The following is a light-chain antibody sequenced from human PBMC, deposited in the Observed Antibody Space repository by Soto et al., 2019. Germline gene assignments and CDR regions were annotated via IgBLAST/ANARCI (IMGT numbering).Light chain of an antibody. CDR2: GAS. Sequence: DIQMTQSPSSLSASVGDRVTITCRASQSISNYLNWYQQKPGKVPNLLIYGASSLQSGVPSRFSGSGSETDFTLTINNLQPEDFATYYCQQSYTAVFAFGPGTRVDIK. J-gene: IGKJ3*01. CDR1: QSISNY. V-gene: IGKV1-39*01. CDR3: QQSYTAVFA.